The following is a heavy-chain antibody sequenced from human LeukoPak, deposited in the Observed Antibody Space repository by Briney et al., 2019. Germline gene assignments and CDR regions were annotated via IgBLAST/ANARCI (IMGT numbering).Heavy chain of an antibody. CDR3: ATRHEYSYPY. V-gene: IGHV3-64*02. CDR2: IGGNGDTS. Sequence: GGSLRLSCVASGFTFYNYAMHWVRQAPGKGLEYVSAIGGNGDTSYYADSVKGRFTISRDNSKNTVYLQMGSLRTEDMAVYYCATRHEYSYPYWGQGTLVTVSS. CDR1: GFTFYNYA. D-gene: IGHD5-18*01. J-gene: IGHJ4*02.